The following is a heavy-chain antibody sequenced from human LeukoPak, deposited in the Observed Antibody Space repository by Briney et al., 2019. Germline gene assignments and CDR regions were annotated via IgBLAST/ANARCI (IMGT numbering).Heavy chain of an antibody. V-gene: IGHV4-39*07. CDR1: GGSISSSSYY. J-gene: IGHJ6*03. D-gene: IGHD3-16*01. Sequence: SETLSLTCTVSGGSISSSSYYWGWIRQPPGKGLEWIGSIHYSGSTNYNPSLKSRVTISVDTSKNQFSLKLSSVTAADTAMYYCAREKIGTGTVLGKDYYYMDVWGKGTTVTVSS. CDR2: IHYSGST. CDR3: AREKIGTGTVLGKDYYYMDV.